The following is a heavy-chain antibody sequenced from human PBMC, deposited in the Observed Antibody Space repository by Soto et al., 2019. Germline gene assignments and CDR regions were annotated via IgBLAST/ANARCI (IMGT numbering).Heavy chain of an antibody. CDR3: AQEYSSSSGYYYYYMDV. CDR1: GFTFSSYA. CDR2: ISGSGGST. J-gene: IGHJ6*03. Sequence: EVQLLESGGGLVQPGGSLRLSCAASGFTFSSYAMSWVRQAPGKGLEWVSSISGSGGSTYYADSMKGRFTISRDNSKNTLYVQMNSLRAEGTAVYFCAQEYSSSSGYYYYYMDVWGKGTTVTVSS. D-gene: IGHD6-6*01. V-gene: IGHV3-23*01.